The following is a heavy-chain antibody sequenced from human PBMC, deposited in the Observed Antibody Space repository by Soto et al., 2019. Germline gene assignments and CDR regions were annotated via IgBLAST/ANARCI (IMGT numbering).Heavy chain of an antibody. J-gene: IGHJ6*02. CDR2: IYYSGST. D-gene: IGHD6-13*01. CDR3: ARGHSSSWSAGQEIYYYYGMDV. CDR1: GGSISSGDYY. V-gene: IGHV4-30-4*01. Sequence: SETLSLTCTVSGGSISSGDYYWSWIRQPPGKGLEWIGYIYYSGSTYYNPSLKSRVTISVDTSKNQFSLKLSSVTAADTAVYYCARGHSSSWSAGQEIYYYYGMDVWGQGTTVTVSS.